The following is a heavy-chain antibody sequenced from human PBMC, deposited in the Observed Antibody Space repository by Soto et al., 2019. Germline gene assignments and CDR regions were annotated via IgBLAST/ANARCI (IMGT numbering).Heavy chain of an antibody. CDR2: LYYSGNT. CDR3: ASFTKWLLIFDY. D-gene: IGHD3-22*01. V-gene: IGHV4-34*01. Sequence: SQTLPLTCAVFCGSFSDYYWSRIRQPHGKGLEWIGTLYYSGNTSYNPSLKSRVTISVDTSKNQFSLKLNSVTAADTAIYYCASFTKWLLIFDYWGQGTPVTVSS. CDR1: CGSFSDYY. J-gene: IGHJ4*02.